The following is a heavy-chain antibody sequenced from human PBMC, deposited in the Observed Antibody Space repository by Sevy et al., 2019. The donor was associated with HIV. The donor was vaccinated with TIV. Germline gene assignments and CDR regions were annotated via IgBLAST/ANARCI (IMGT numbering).Heavy chain of an antibody. D-gene: IGHD3-3*01. CDR3: AREPILAEDY. V-gene: IGHV3-53*01. CDR2: IYSGGSK. J-gene: IGHJ4*02. Sequence: GGSLRLSCAASGFTVSSNYMSWVRQAPGKGREWVSDIYSGGSKYYAESVNGRFTISRDNSKNTLYLQMNSLRAEDTAVDYCAREPILAEDYWGQGTLVTVSS. CDR1: GFTVSSNY.